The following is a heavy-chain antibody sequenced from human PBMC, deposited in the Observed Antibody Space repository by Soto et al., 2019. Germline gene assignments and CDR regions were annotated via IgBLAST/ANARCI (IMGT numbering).Heavy chain of an antibody. Sequence: EVQLVESGGAVAQPGGSLRLYCAASGFTFDDYTMHWVRQAPGKGLEWVSLIDWDGSTTYYADSVKGRFTISRDNSKNSLYLQMNSLRAEDTALYYCAGAGMYSPPGVCDYWGQGTLVTVSS. V-gene: IGHV3-43*01. D-gene: IGHD3-10*01. CDR1: GFTFDDYT. CDR3: AGAGMYSPPGVCDY. CDR2: IDWDGSTT. J-gene: IGHJ4*02.